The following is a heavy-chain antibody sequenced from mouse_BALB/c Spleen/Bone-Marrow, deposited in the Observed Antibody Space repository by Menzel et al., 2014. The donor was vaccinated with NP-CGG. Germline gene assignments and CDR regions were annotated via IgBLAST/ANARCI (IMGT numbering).Heavy chain of an antibody. CDR3: ARREGYDAMDY. CDR1: GFSLTNYG. CDR2: IWSGGNT. Sequence: QVQLQQPGPGLVQPSRSLSITCTVSGFSLTNYGVHWVRQSPGKGLEWLGVIWSGGNTDYNAAFISRLSISKDNSKSQAFFKMNSLQASDTAIYYCARREGYDAMDYWGQGTSVTVSS. V-gene: IGHV2-2*02. D-gene: IGHD3-2*02. J-gene: IGHJ4*01.